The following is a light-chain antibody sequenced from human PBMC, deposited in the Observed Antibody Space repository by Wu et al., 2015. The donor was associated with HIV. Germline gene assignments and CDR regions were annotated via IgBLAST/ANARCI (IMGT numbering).Light chain of an antibody. CDR1: QGVSSGY. V-gene: IGKV3-20*01. Sequence: VMTQSPAALSMSPGERATLSCRASQGVSSGYLAWYQLKPGQAPRLLIYDTSARATGIPDRFSGSGLATEFTLTISRLEPEDFAVYYCQQYGSSPRTFGQGTKGGDQT. CDR2: DTS. J-gene: IGKJ1*01. CDR3: QQYGSSPRT.